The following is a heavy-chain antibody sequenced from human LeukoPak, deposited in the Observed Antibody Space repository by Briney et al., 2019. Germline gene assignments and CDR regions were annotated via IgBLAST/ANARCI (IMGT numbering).Heavy chain of an antibody. CDR2: LSYDGSYE. Sequence: GGSLRLSCAASGFTFSSYAMHWVRQAPGKGLEWVALLSYDGSYEYYADSVKGRFTISRDNSKNTLYLQMNSLRTEDSAVYYCASGAITIFGVVTHWGQGALVTVSS. V-gene: IGHV3-30*04. D-gene: IGHD3-3*01. CDR1: GFTFSSYA. CDR3: ASGAITIFGVVTH. J-gene: IGHJ4*02.